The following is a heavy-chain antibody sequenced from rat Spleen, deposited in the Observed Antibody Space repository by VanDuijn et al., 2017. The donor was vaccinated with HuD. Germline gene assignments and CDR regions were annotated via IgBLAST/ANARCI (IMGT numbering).Heavy chain of an antibody. CDR3: TRHGYNSYFDY. J-gene: IGHJ2*01. V-gene: IGHV5-29*01. Sequence: EVQLVESGGGLVQPGRSLKLSCAASGFTFNNYSMAWVRQAPTKGLEWVAAISYDGITTYYRDSVRGRFTISSDNARTTLYLQMDSLRSEDTATYYCTRHGYNSYFDYWGQGVMVTVSS. CDR1: GFTFNNYS. CDR2: ISYDGITT. D-gene: IGHD1-9*01.